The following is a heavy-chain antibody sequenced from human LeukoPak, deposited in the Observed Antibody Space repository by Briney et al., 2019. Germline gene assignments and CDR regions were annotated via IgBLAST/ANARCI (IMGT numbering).Heavy chain of an antibody. CDR1: GFTFSSYS. CDR3: ARGPLYYYYGMDV. J-gene: IGHJ6*02. Sequence: GGSLRLSCAASGFTFSSYSMNWVRQAPGKGLEWVANIKQDGSEKYYVDSVKGRFTISRDNAKNSLYLQMNSLRAEDTAVYYCARGPLYYYYGMDVWGQGTTVTVSS. V-gene: IGHV3-7*04. CDR2: IKQDGSEK.